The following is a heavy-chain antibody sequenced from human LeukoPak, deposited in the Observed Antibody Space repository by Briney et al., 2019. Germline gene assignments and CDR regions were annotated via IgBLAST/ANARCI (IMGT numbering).Heavy chain of an antibody. J-gene: IGHJ4*02. D-gene: IGHD3-10*01. Sequence: SVKVSCKASGGTISSYAISWVRQAPGQGLEWMGGIIPIFGTANYAQKFQGRVTITTDESTSTAYMELSSLRSEDTAVYYCARRITMVRGVISLGYWGQGTLVTVSS. CDR1: GGTISSYA. V-gene: IGHV1-69*05. CDR2: IIPIFGTA. CDR3: ARRITMVRGVISLGY.